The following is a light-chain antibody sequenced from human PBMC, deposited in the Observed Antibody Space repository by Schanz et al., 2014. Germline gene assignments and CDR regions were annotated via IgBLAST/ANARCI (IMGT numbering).Light chain of an antibody. CDR1: KIITSY. CDR3: HQTYSVPFT. J-gene: IGKJ3*01. V-gene: IGKV1-39*01. CDR2: ATS. Sequence: DIQMTQSPSSLSASVGDRVTITCRASKIITSYLNWYQQKPGKAPKLLIYATSNLQSGVPSRFSGSGSGTDFTLTITNLQPEDFAAYYCHQTYSVPFTFGPGTKVDIK.